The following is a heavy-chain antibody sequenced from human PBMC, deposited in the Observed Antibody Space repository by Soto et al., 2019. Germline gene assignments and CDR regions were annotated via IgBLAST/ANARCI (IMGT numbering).Heavy chain of an antibody. Sequence: GGSLRLSCAASGFTFSSYGMHWVRQAPGKGLEWVAIIWSDESNKFYADSVKGRFTISRDISKNTLYLQMNSLRSEDTAVYHCARESLPFFYYMDVWGRGTTVTVS. V-gene: IGHV3-33*01. CDR2: IWSDESNK. CDR1: GFTFSSYG. D-gene: IGHD3-10*01. J-gene: IGHJ6*03. CDR3: ARESLPFFYYMDV.